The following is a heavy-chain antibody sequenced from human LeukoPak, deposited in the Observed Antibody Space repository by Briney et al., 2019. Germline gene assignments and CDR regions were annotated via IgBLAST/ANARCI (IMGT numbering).Heavy chain of an antibody. CDR3: AKRITVAAGIYFDS. D-gene: IGHD6-19*01. CDR2: IYGGGANT. Sequence: PGGSLRLSCVGSGFIFSSFAMTWVRQAPGKGLEWVSTIYGGGANTFYADSVKGRFTISRDDSKNMQFLQMDSLRPEDTAVYFCAKRITVAAGIYFDSWGQGTLVTVSS. J-gene: IGHJ4*02. CDR1: GFIFSSFA. V-gene: IGHV3-23*01.